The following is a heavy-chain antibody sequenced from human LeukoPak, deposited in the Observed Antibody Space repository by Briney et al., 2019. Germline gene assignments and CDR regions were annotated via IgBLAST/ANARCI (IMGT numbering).Heavy chain of an antibody. CDR3: ARDLGVDFSDYGDYRHPLHFDY. J-gene: IGHJ4*02. V-gene: IGHV1-69*13. CDR1: GGTFSSYA. CDR2: IIPIFGTA. Sequence: GASVKVSCKASGGTFSSYAISWVRQAPGQGLEWMGGIIPIFGTANYAQKFQGRVTITADESTSTAYMELSSLRSGDTAVYYCARDLGVDFSDYGDYRHPLHFDYWGQGTLVTVSS. D-gene: IGHD4-17*01.